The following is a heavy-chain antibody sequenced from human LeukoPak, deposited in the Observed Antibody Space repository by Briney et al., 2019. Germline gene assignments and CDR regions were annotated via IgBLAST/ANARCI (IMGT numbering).Heavy chain of an antibody. Sequence: ASVKVSCKASGYTFTNYGISWVRQAPGQGLEWMGWISAYNGHTKYAQKVQGRVTMTRDTSTSTAYMELRSLRSDDTAVYYCAKEMGSSFYYYYYHMDVWGKGTTVTVSS. D-gene: IGHD6-13*01. J-gene: IGHJ6*03. CDR3: AKEMGSSFYYYYYHMDV. CDR2: ISAYNGHT. V-gene: IGHV1-18*01. CDR1: GYTFTNYG.